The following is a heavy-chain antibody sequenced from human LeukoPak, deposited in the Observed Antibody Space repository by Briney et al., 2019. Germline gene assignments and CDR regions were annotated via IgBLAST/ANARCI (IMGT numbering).Heavy chain of an antibody. V-gene: IGHV1-8*01. CDR1: GYTFSSFD. J-gene: IGHJ1*01. Sequence: AASVKVSCEASGYTFSSFDINWVRQAPGQGLEWMGWMNPKSGNSGYAQKFQGRVTMTRNTSIATAYMEVSNLRFDDTAVYYCVDPDRWGQGTLVTVSS. CDR2: MNPKSGNS. CDR3: VDPDR. D-gene: IGHD3-22*01.